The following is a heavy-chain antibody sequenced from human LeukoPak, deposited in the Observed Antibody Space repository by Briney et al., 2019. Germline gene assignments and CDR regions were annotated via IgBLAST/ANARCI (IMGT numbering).Heavy chain of an antibody. J-gene: IGHJ4*02. Sequence: PGGSLRLSCAASGFTFSSYAMSWVRQAPGKGLEWVSAISGSGGSTYYADSVKGRFTISRDNSKNTLYLQMNSLRAEDTAVYYCAKSVDGDYAAGGTDYWGQGTLVTVSS. D-gene: IGHD4-17*01. CDR3: AKSVDGDYAAGGTDY. V-gene: IGHV3-23*01. CDR1: GFTFSSYA. CDR2: ISGSGGST.